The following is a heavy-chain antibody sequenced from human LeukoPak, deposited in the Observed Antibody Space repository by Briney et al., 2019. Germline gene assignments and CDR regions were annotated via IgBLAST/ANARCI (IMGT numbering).Heavy chain of an antibody. CDR1: GFTFSNFA. D-gene: IGHD3-10*01. Sequence: GGSLRLSCAASGFTFSNFAMSWVRQAPGKGLEWVSAISGSDGSTYYANSVKGRFTISRDNSKNTLYLQMNSLRAEDTAVYYCAKVGHSGSGSYGDWGQGTLVTVSS. CDR3: AKVGHSGSGSYGD. V-gene: IGHV3-23*01. J-gene: IGHJ4*02. CDR2: ISGSDGST.